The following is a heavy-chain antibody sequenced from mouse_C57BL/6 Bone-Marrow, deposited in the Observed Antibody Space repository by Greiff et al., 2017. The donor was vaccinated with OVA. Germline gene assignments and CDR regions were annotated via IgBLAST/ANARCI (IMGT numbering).Heavy chain of an antibody. CDR3: ARWDYAVDY. CDR1: GYTFTSYW. D-gene: IGHD2-4*01. J-gene: IGHJ2*01. Sequence: QVQLQQPGAELVMPGASVKLSCKASGYTFTSYWMHWVKQRPGQGLEWIGEIDPSDSYTNYNQKFKGKSTLTVDKSSSTAYMQLSSLTSEDSAVYYCARWDYAVDYWGQGTTLTVSS. V-gene: IGHV1-69*01. CDR2: IDPSDSYT.